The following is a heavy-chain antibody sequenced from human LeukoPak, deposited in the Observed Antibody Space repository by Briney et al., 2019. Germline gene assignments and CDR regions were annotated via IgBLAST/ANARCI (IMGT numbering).Heavy chain of an antibody. V-gene: IGHV1-18*01. Sequence: ASVEVSCKASGYTFTSYGISWVRQAPGQGLEWMGWISAYNGNTNYAQKLQGRVTMTTDTSTSTAYMELRSLRSDDTAVYYCAIPDYYDSSGYYYGLGYWGQGTLVTVSS. CDR2: ISAYNGNT. J-gene: IGHJ4*02. CDR3: AIPDYYDSSGYYYGLGY. CDR1: GYTFTSYG. D-gene: IGHD3-22*01.